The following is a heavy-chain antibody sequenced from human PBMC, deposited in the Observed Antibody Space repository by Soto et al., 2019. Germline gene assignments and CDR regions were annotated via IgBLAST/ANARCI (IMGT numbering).Heavy chain of an antibody. CDR1: GFTFTSSA. V-gene: IGHV1-58*01. J-gene: IGHJ4*02. Sequence: SVKVSCKASGFTFTSSAVQWVRQARGQRLEWIGWIVVGSGNTNYAQKFQERVTITRDMSTSTAYMELSSLRAEDTAVYYCARVKDYVSAFDDWGQGSLVTVSS. D-gene: IGHD3-16*01. CDR3: ARVKDYVSAFDD. CDR2: IVVGSGNT.